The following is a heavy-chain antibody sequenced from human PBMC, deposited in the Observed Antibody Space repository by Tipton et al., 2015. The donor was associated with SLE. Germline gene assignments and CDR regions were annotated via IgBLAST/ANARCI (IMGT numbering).Heavy chain of an antibody. D-gene: IGHD3-3*01. Sequence: GLVKPSETLSLTCTVFDGSLSGYYWAWLRQSPGKGLEWIGEISHDGGANYNPSLESRGTISLETSKNQFSLKLTSVTAADTAVYYCARVVYDFRSGYSYTDVWGKGTTVPVSS. J-gene: IGHJ6*03. CDR2: ISHDGGA. V-gene: IGHV4-34*01. CDR3: ARVVYDFRSGYSYTDV. CDR1: DGSLSGYY.